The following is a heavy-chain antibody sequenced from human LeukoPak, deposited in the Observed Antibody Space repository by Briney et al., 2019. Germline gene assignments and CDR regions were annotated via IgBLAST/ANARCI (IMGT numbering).Heavy chain of an antibody. Sequence: NPSETLSLTCTVSGGSVSSTYYWGWIRQPPGKGLEWIGSIFYSGSTYYNPSLKSRVTISIDMSKNQFSLKLRSVTAADTAVYYCARDLGPDYDFWSGSSKWFDPWGQGTLVTVSS. V-gene: IGHV4-39*07. D-gene: IGHD3-3*01. J-gene: IGHJ5*02. CDR1: GGSVSSTYY. CDR2: IFYSGST. CDR3: ARDLGPDYDFWSGSSKWFDP.